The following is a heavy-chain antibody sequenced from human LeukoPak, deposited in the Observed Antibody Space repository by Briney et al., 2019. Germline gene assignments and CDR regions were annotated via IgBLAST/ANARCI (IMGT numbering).Heavy chain of an antibody. CDR2: ISYDGSNK. CDR1: GFTFSSYA. Sequence: PGGSLRLSCAASGFTFSSYAMHWVRQAPGKGLEWVAVISYDGSNKYYADSVKGRFTISRDNSKNTLYLQMNSLRAEDTAVYYCAREDYYDSSGYSEAPLGMDVWGQGTTVTVSS. V-gene: IGHV3-30-3*01. CDR3: AREDYYDSSGYSEAPLGMDV. D-gene: IGHD3-22*01. J-gene: IGHJ6*02.